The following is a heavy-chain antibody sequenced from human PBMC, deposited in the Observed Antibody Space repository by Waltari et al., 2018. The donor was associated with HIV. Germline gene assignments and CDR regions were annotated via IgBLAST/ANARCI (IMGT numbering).Heavy chain of an antibody. CDR2: IDGSGTKS. Sequence: EVPLMESGGGLVQPGGSRRLSCAASGFAFVASAITWVRQAPERGLGWVAAIDGSGTKSFYADSVKGRFTLSRDNSKNTVFLQMNSLRAADTAIYYCAKAFYEDTAYYYDFWGRGTRVTVSS. CDR3: AKAFYEDTAYYYDF. D-gene: IGHD3-22*01. V-gene: IGHV3-23*01. J-gene: IGHJ4*02. CDR1: GFAFVASA.